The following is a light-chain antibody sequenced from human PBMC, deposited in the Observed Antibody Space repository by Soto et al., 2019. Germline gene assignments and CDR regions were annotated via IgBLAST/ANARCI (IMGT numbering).Light chain of an antibody. J-gene: IGKJ4*01. CDR3: QQYNNYPPLT. Sequence: EIVMTQSPATLSVSPGERATLSCRASQSVSSNLAWYQQKPGQAPRLLIYGASTMATGIPARFSGSGSGTDFTPTISILQSEDFAVDYWQQYNNYPPLTFGGGTKVEIK. CDR1: QSVSSN. V-gene: IGKV3-15*01. CDR2: GAS.